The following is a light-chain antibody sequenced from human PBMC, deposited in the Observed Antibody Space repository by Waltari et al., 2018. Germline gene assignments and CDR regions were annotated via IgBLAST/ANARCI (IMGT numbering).Light chain of an antibody. CDR1: QSVLYSSNNKNY. Sequence: DIVMTQSPDSLAVSLGERATINCKSSQSVLYSSNNKNYLAWYQQKPGQPLKLLIYWASIRESGVPDRVSGSGSGTDFTLTIISLQAEDVAVYYCHQFYSDPRTFGQGTTVEIK. CDR3: HQFYSDPRT. CDR2: WAS. J-gene: IGKJ1*01. V-gene: IGKV4-1*01.